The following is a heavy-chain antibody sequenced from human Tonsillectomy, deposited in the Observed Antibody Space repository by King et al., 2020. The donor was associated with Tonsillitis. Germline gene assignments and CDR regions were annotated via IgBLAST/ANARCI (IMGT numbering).Heavy chain of an antibody. CDR3: VKETLGPFDD. CDR1: GFSFSTSV. Sequence: VQLVESGGGVVQPGGSLRLSCAASGFSFSTSVMHWVRQAPGKGREWGAFIRNDEGGKSYADSVKGRFIISSDKAKNTLSVQMNSLRVEDTAVYYCVKETLGPFDDWGQGTLVTVSS. CDR2: IRNDEGGK. V-gene: IGHV3-30*02. J-gene: IGHJ4*02.